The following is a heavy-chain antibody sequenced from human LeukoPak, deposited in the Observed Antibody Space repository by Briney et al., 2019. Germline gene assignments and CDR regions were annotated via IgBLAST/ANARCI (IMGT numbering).Heavy chain of an antibody. Sequence: TGGSLRLSCAASGFTFSSYSMNWVRQAPGKGLEWVSSISSSSSYIYYADSVKGRFTISRDNAKNSLYLQMNSLRAEDTAVYYCARRGTVTTMNPIDYWGQGTLVTVSS. V-gene: IGHV3-21*01. D-gene: IGHD4-17*01. J-gene: IGHJ4*02. CDR3: ARRGTVTTMNPIDY. CDR1: GFTFSSYS. CDR2: ISSSSSYI.